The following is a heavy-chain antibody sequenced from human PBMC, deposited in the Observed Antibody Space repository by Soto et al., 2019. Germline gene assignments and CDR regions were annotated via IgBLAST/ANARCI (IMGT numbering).Heavy chain of an antibody. J-gene: IGHJ4*02. CDR2: IIPILGIA. CDR3: ARDLACTNGVCPAHY. V-gene: IGHV1-69*04. Sequence: SVKVSCKASGGTFSSYTISWVRQAPGQGLEWMGRIIPILGIANYAQKFQGRVTITADKSTSTAYMELSSLRSEDTAVYYCARDLACTNGVCPAHYWGQGTLVTVSS. CDR1: GGTFSSYT. D-gene: IGHD2-8*01.